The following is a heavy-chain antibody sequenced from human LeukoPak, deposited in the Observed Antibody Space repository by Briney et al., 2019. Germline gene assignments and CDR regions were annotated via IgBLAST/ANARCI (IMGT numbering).Heavy chain of an antibody. Sequence: QPGGSLRLSCAASGFTFSSYGVSWVRQAPGKGLEWVSAISGCGGSTYYADSVKGRLTISRDNSMNTLYLQMTSLRAEDRAVYYCAKFVPGSMVRGVPYMDVWGKGTTVTISS. V-gene: IGHV3-23*01. J-gene: IGHJ6*03. CDR1: GFTFSSYG. CDR2: ISGCGGST. CDR3: AKFVPGSMVRGVPYMDV. D-gene: IGHD3-10*01.